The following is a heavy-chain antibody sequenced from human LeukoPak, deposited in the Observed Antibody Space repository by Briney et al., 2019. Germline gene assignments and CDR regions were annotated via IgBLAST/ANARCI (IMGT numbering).Heavy chain of an antibody. D-gene: IGHD3-3*01. CDR2: ISGSGGST. CDR3: ATGSGYYTTEYFQH. J-gene: IGHJ1*01. Sequence: GGSLRLSCAASGFTFSTYSMSWVRLAPGKGLEWVSAISGSGGSTYYADSVKGRFTISRDNSKNTLYLQMNSLRAEDTAVYYCATGSGYYTTEYFQHWGQGTLVTVSS. V-gene: IGHV3-23*01. CDR1: GFTFSTYS.